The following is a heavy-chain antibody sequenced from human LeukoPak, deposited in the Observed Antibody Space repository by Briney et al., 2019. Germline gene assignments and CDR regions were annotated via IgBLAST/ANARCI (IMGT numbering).Heavy chain of an antibody. V-gene: IGHV3-48*03. CDR1: GFTFSSHE. D-gene: IGHD6-19*01. CDR2: ISSSGYTI. CDR3: ARDGKGIGVAGIDY. J-gene: IGHJ4*02. Sequence: GGSLRLSCAASGFTFSSHEMNWVRQAPGKGLEGVSYISSSGYTIYYADSVKGRFTISRDNAKNSLYLQMNSLRAEDTAVYYCARDGKGIGVAGIDYWGQGILVTVSS.